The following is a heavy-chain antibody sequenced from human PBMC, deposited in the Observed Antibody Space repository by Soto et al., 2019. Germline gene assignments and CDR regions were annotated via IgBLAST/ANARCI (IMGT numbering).Heavy chain of an antibody. J-gene: IGHJ3*02. D-gene: IGHD3-3*01. Sequence: PGGSLRLSCAASGFTFDDYAMHWVRQAPGKGLEWVSGISWNSGSIGYADSVKGRFTISRDNAKNSLYLQMNSLRAEDTALYYCAKDILRRSGYYDFWSGDAFDIWGQGTMVTVSS. CDR1: GFTFDDYA. CDR3: AKDILRRSGYYDFWSGDAFDI. CDR2: ISWNSGSI. V-gene: IGHV3-9*01.